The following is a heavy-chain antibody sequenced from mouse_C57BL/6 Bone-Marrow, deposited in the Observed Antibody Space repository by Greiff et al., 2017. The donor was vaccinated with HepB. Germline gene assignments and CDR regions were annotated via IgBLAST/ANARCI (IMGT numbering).Heavy chain of an antibody. CDR3: ARPVVATNWYFDV. Sequence: ASGVDFSRYWMSWVRRAPGKGLEWIGEINPDSSTINYAPSLKDKFIISRDNAKNTLYLQMSKVRSEDTALYYCARPVVATNWYFDVWGTGTTVTVSS. V-gene: IGHV4-1*01. J-gene: IGHJ1*03. D-gene: IGHD1-1*01. CDR2: INPDSSTI. CDR1: GVDFSRYW.